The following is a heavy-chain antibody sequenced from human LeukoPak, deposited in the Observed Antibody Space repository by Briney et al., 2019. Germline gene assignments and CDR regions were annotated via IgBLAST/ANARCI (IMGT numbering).Heavy chain of an antibody. CDR3: ARVCPDYYYYYYMDV. Sequence: PSETLSLTCTVSSGSISTSNYYWGWIRQPPGKGLEWIGSIYYSGSTYYNPSLKSRVTISVDTSKNQFSLKLSSVTAADTAVYYCARVCPDYYYYYYMDVWGKGTTVTVSS. CDR2: IYYSGST. J-gene: IGHJ6*03. CDR1: SGSISTSNYY. V-gene: IGHV4-39*07.